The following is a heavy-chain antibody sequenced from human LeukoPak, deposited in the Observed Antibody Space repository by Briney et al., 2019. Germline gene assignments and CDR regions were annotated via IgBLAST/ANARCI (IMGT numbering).Heavy chain of an antibody. CDR1: GFTFSSYG. Sequence: TGGSLRLSCAASGFTFSSYGMHWVRQAPGKGLEWVSYISSSSSTIYYADSVKGRFTTSRDNAKNSLYLQMSSLRDEDTAVYFCARKFGYWGQGSLVTVSS. J-gene: IGHJ4*02. CDR2: ISSSSSTI. V-gene: IGHV3-48*02. CDR3: ARKFGY.